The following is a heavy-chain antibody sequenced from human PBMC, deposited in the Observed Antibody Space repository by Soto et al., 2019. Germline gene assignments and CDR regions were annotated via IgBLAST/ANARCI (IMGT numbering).Heavy chain of an antibody. D-gene: IGHD6-19*01. Sequence: WGSLRLSCSASVFTFSSYGMHWFRQAPGKGLEWVAVISYDGSNKYYADSVKGRFTISRDNSKNTLYLQMNSLRAEDTAVYYCAKTVGQWLPYFDYWGQGTLVTVSS. CDR3: AKTVGQWLPYFDY. CDR1: VFTFSSYG. V-gene: IGHV3-30*18. CDR2: ISYDGSNK. J-gene: IGHJ4*02.